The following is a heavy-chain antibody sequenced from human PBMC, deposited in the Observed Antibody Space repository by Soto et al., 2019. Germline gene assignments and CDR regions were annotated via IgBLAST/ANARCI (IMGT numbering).Heavy chain of an antibody. CDR3: ARPLSTIEDYDSSAFDI. V-gene: IGHV1-46*01. CDR2: INPSGGST. CDR1: GYTFTSYY. J-gene: IGHJ3*02. Sequence: VASVKVSCKASGYTFTSYYMHWVRQAPGQGLEWMGIINPSGGSTSYAQKFQGRVTMTRDTSTSTVYMELSSLRSEDTAVYYCARPLSTIEDYDSSAFDIWGQGTMVTVSS. D-gene: IGHD3-22*01.